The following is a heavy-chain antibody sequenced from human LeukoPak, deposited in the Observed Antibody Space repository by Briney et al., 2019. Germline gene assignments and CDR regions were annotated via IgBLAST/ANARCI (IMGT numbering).Heavy chain of an antibody. D-gene: IGHD5-12*01. CDR1: GFSFSSYS. Sequence: GGSLRLSCAASGFSFSSYSMTWVRQAPGKGLEWVSSISSRTSYISYADSVKGRFTISRDNAKNSLYLQMNSLRVEDTAIYYCARDDSGFDLGALEYYYGMDVWGQGTTVTVSS. CDR2: ISSRTSYI. CDR3: ARDDSGFDLGALEYYYGMDV. J-gene: IGHJ6*02. V-gene: IGHV3-21*01.